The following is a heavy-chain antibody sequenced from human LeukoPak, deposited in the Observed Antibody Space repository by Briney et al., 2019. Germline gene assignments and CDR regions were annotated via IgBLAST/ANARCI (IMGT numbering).Heavy chain of an antibody. CDR1: GDSVSSNSAA. CDR2: TYYRSKWYN. J-gene: IGHJ4*02. Sequence: KPSQTLSLTCAISGDSVSSNSAAWNWIRQSPSRGLEWLGRTYYRSKWYNDYAVSVKSRITINPDTSKNQFSLQLNSVTPEDTAVYYCARDFGTGYSSSWYGFDYWGQGTLVTVSS. CDR3: ARDFGTGYSSSWYGFDY. V-gene: IGHV6-1*01. D-gene: IGHD6-13*01.